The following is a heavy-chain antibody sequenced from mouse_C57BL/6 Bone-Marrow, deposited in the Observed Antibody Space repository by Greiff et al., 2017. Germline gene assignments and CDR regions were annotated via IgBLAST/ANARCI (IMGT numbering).Heavy chain of an antibody. Sequence: QVHVKQPGAELVMPGASVKLSCKASGYTFTSYWMHWVKQRPGQGLEWIGEIDPSDSYTNYNQKFKGKSTLTVDKSSSTAYMQLSSLTSEYSAVYYCAREGGWLPYYAMDYWGQGTSVTVSS. CDR2: IDPSDSYT. J-gene: IGHJ4*01. V-gene: IGHV1-69*01. CDR1: GYTFTSYW. CDR3: AREGGWLPYYAMDY. D-gene: IGHD2-3*01.